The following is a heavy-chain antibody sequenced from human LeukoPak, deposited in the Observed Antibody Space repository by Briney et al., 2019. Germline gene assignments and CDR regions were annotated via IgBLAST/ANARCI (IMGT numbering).Heavy chain of an antibody. D-gene: IGHD2-2*01. CDR3: ARDPGYCSSTSCYGDNWYFDL. Sequence: GGSLRLSCAASGFTFSSYAMSWVRQAPWERLQWVSGISDSGGNTYYADSVRGWFTISRDNSKNTLYLQMNSLRAEDTAVYYCARDPGYCSSTSCYGDNWYFDLWGRGTLVTVSS. CDR2: ISDSGGNT. CDR1: GFTFSSYA. V-gene: IGHV3-23*01. J-gene: IGHJ2*01.